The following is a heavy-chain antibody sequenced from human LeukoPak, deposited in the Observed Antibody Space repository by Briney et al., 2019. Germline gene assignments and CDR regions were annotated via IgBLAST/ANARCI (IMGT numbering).Heavy chain of an antibody. CDR3: ARARWSSTGWFLGY. CDR1: GFTFSSYW. CDR2: VNAQGSET. V-gene: IGHV3-74*01. D-gene: IGHD6-19*01. Sequence: GGSLRLSCAASGFTFSSYWMYWVRQAPGKGLVWVSRVNAQGSETSYADSVKGRFTISRDNAEDALHLQMDNLRAEDTAVYYCARARWSSTGWFLGYWGQGTLVTVSS. J-gene: IGHJ4*02.